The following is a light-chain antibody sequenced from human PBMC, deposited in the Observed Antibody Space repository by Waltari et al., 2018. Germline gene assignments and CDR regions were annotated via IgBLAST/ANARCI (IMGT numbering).Light chain of an antibody. Sequence: IQLTQSPSSLSASVGDRVTITCRASQGISSYLAWYQQKPGKAPKLLIYTASTLQSWVPSRFSGSGSGTDFTLTISSLQPEDFATYYCQQVYSSPLTFGQGTRLEIK. V-gene: IGKV1-9*01. CDR2: TAS. CDR1: QGISSY. CDR3: QQVYSSPLT. J-gene: IGKJ5*01.